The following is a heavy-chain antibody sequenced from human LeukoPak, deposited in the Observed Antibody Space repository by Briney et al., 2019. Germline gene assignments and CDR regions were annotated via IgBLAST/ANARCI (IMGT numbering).Heavy chain of an antibody. CDR2: IKSNTDGGTT. Sequence: GGSLRLSCAASGFTFSNAWMSWVCQAPGKGLEWVGRIKSNTDGGTTDYPAPVKGRFIISRDDSKNTLYLQMNSLRAEDTAIYYCAKDMSDYTNFPDVWGQGTTVTVSS. V-gene: IGHV3-15*01. CDR1: GFTFSNAW. CDR3: AKDMSDYTNFPDV. D-gene: IGHD4-11*01. J-gene: IGHJ6*02.